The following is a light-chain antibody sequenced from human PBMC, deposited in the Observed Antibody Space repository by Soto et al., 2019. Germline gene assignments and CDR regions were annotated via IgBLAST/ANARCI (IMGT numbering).Light chain of an antibody. J-gene: IGLJ2*01. V-gene: IGLV2-14*01. CDR2: DVS. Sequence: QSALTQPASVSGSPGQSITISCTGTSSDVGGYNYVSWYQQHPGKAPKLMIYDVSNRPSGVSNGFSGSKSGNTAALTISGLQAEDEADYYCSSCTSSSTLVVGGGTKPTVL. CDR1: SSDVGGYNY. CDR3: SSCTSSSTLV.